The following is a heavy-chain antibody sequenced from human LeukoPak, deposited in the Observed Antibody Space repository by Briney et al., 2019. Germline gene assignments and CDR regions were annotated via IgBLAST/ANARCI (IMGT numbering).Heavy chain of an antibody. CDR1: GYTFTSYY. CDR2: IIPILGTA. J-gene: IGHJ4*02. V-gene: IGHV1-69*13. D-gene: IGHD6-6*01. CDR3: ARDLGVKEYSSSVY. Sequence: RASVKVSCKASGYTFTSYYMHWVRQAPGQGLEWMGGIIPILGTANYAQKFQGRVTITADESTSTVYMELSSLRSEDTAVYYCARDLGVKEYSSSVYWDQGTLVTVSS.